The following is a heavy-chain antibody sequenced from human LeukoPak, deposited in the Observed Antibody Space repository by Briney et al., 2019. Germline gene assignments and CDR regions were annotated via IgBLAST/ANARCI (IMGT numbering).Heavy chain of an antibody. CDR3: VRGVTAPDN. D-gene: IGHD2-21*02. CDR1: GFTFSSYA. CDR2: IKEDGSQK. Sequence: GGSLRLSCAASGFTFSSYAMHWVRQAPGKGLEWVASIKEDGSQKLFVDSVKGRFTISRDNAQNSLYLQMNSLRLDDTAVYYCVRGVTAPDNWGQGTLVTVSS. J-gene: IGHJ4*02. V-gene: IGHV3-7*01.